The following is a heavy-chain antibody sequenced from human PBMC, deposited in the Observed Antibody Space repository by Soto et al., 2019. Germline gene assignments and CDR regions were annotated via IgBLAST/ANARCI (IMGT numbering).Heavy chain of an antibody. V-gene: IGHV5-51*01. Sequence: PGESLKISCKGSGYSFTSYWIGWVRQMPGKGLEWMGIIYPGDSDTRYSPSFQGQVTISADKSISTAYLQWSSLKASDTAMYYCATPVRHRGDKNAFDIWGQGTMVTVSS. CDR1: GYSFTSYW. J-gene: IGHJ3*02. D-gene: IGHD3-16*01. CDR2: IYPGDSDT. CDR3: ATPVRHRGDKNAFDI.